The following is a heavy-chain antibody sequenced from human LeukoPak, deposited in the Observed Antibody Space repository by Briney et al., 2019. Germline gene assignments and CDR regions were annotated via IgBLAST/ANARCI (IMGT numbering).Heavy chain of an antibody. CDR3: AREATPQTSTLYYYYYYMDV. CDR1: GGTFSTYA. J-gene: IGHJ6*03. D-gene: IGHD1/OR15-1a*01. CDR2: IIPIYGIA. Sequence: GSSVKVSCKASGGTFSTYAISWLRQAPGQGLEWMGGIIPIYGIANYAQKLRGRVTITADESTSTSYMAVNGLRSEDTAVYYCAREATPQTSTLYYYYYYMDVWGNGTPVTVSS. V-gene: IGHV1-69*01.